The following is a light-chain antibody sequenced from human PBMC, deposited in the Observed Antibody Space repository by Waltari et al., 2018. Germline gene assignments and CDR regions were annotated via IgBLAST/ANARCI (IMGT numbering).Light chain of an antibody. CDR2: AAS. V-gene: IGKV1-8*01. CDR1: HSISTY. Sequence: AIRVTQSPSSLSASTGDRVTITCRATHSISTYLAWYQQKSGKAPKLLIYAASTLQSGVPSRFSGSGSGTDFALTISCLQSEDFATYYCQQYNNWPSTFGQGTKLEIK. J-gene: IGKJ2*01. CDR3: QQYNNWPST.